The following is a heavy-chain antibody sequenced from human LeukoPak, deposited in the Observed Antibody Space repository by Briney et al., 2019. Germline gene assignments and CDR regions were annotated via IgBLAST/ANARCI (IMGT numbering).Heavy chain of an antibody. CDR2: IYYSGST. Sequence: PSQTLSLTCTVSGGSISSGDYYWSWIRQPPGKGLEWIGYIYYSGSTYYNPSLKSRVTISVDTSKNQFSLKLSSVTAADTAVYYCARLGPLKRWLQPHSLDYWGQGTLVTVSS. D-gene: IGHD5-24*01. CDR1: GGSISSGDYY. J-gene: IGHJ4*02. V-gene: IGHV4-30-4*01. CDR3: ARLGPLKRWLQPHSLDY.